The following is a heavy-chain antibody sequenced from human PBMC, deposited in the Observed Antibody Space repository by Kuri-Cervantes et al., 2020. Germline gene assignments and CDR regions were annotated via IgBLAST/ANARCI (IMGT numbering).Heavy chain of an antibody. CDR1: GYSISSGYY. CDR2: INHSGST. CDR3: ARGRIAAAGTRWFDP. J-gene: IGHJ5*02. D-gene: IGHD6-13*01. V-gene: IGHV4-34*01. Sequence: SQTLSLTCAVSGYSISSGYYWSWIRQPPGKGLEWIGEINHSGSTNYNPSLKSRVTISVDTSKNQFSLKLSSVTAADTAVYYCARGRIAAAGTRWFDPWGQGTLVTVSS.